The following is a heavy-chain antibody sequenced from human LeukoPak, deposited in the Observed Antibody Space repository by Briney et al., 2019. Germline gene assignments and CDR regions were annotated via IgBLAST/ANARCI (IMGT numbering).Heavy chain of an antibody. CDR1: GFTFSSYS. V-gene: IGHV3-21*01. J-gene: IGHJ4*02. D-gene: IGHD2-15*01. CDR2: ISSSSSYI. Sequence: GSLRLSCAASGFTFSSYSMNWVRQAPGKGLEWVSSISSSSSYIYYADSVKGRFTISRDNAKNSLYLQMNSLRAEDTAVYYCARDLVAGGFDYWGQGTLVTVSS. CDR3: ARDLVAGGFDY.